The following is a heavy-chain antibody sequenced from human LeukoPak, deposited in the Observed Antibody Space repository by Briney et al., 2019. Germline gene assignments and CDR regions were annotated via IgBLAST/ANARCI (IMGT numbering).Heavy chain of an antibody. CDR3: ARDKQTMPRFGRDYYYYYMDV. CDR2: ISYDGSNK. CDR1: GFTFSSYA. Sequence: GGSLRLSCAASGFTFSSYAMHWVRQAPGKGLEWVAVISYDGSNKYYADSVKGRFTISRDNSKNTLYLQMNSLRAEDTAVYYCARDKQTMPRFGRDYYYYYMDVWGKGTTVTVSS. D-gene: IGHD3-10*01. J-gene: IGHJ6*03. V-gene: IGHV3-30*04.